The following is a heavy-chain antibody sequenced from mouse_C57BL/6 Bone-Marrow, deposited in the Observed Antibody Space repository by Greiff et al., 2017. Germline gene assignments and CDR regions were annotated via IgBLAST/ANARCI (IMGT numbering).Heavy chain of an antibody. CDR3: AKIYYEYDWCFDV. V-gene: IGHV1-39*01. D-gene: IGHD2-4*01. CDR2: INPNYGTT. CDR1: GYSFTDYN. Sequence: VQLQQSGPELVKPGASVKISCKASGYSFTDYNMNWVKQSNGKSLEWIGVINPNYGTTSYNQKFKGQATLTVDKSSSTAYMQLNSLTSENSAVDDCAKIYYEYDWCFDVWGTGTTVTVSA. J-gene: IGHJ1*03.